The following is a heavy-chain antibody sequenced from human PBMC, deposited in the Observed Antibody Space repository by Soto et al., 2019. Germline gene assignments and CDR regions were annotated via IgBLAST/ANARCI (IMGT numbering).Heavy chain of an antibody. CDR2: ISAYNGNT. CDR1: GYTFTSYG. CDR3: ASGWFGEFVYQFDY. Sequence: QVQLVQSGAEVKKPGASVKVSCKPSGYTFTSYGITWVRQAPGQGLEWMGWISAYNGNTNYAQKFQGRGTMTTDTTTSTAHTELRSLGSDDTAVYYCASGWFGEFVYQFDYWGQGTLVTVSS. V-gene: IGHV1-18*01. D-gene: IGHD3-10*01. J-gene: IGHJ4*02.